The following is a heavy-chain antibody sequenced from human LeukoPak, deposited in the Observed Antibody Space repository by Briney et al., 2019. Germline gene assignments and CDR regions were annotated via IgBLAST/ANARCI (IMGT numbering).Heavy chain of an antibody. CDR2: ISYDGSNK. CDR3: ARGGVGFSYYYGMDV. J-gene: IGHJ6*02. CDR1: GFTFSGYA. Sequence: GGSLRLSCAASGFTFSGYAMHWVRQAPGKGLKWVAFISYDGSNKYYGDSVKGRFTISRDNSKNTLYVQMNSLKAEDTAVYYCARGGVGFSYYYGMDVWGQGTTVTVSS. D-gene: IGHD5-12*01. V-gene: IGHV3-30-3*01.